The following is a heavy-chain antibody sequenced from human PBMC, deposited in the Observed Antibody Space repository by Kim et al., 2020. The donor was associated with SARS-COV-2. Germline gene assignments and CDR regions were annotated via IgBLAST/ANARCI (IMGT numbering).Heavy chain of an antibody. CDR1: GFTFSSYA. CDR3: AKHAGYCSGGSCYSQYFDY. D-gene: IGHD2-15*01. CDR2: ISGSGGST. V-gene: IGHV3-23*01. Sequence: GGSLRLSCAASGFTFSSYAMSWVRQAPGKGLEWVSAISGSGGSTYYADSVKGRFTISRDNSKNTLYLQMNSLRAEDTAVYYCAKHAGYCSGGSCYSQYFDYWGQGTLVTVSS. J-gene: IGHJ4*02.